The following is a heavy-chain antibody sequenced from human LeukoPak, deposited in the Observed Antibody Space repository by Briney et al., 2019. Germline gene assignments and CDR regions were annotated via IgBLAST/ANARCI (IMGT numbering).Heavy chain of an antibody. V-gene: IGHV1-8*01. CDR2: MDPNSGNT. D-gene: IGHD4-17*01. Sequence: ASVKVSCKASGYTFTSYDINWVRQATGQGPEWMGWMDPNSGNTGYAQKFQGRVTVTRNTSIGTAYMEVSSLRSEDTAVYYCARARAFYGDYPYYFDYWGQGTLVTVSS. J-gene: IGHJ4*02. CDR1: GYTFTSYD. CDR3: ARARAFYGDYPYYFDY.